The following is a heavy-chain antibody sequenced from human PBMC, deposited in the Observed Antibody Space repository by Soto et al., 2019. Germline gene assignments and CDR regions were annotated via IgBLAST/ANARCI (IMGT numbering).Heavy chain of an antibody. CDR3: ARVWGSGWYVIGRWFDP. CDR1: GGSFSGYY. Sequence: QVQLQQWGAGLLKPSETLSLTCAVYGGSFSGYYWSWIRQPPGKGLEWIGEINHSGSTNYNPSLKSRVTISVDTSKNQFSLKLSSVTAAGTAVYYCARVWGSGWYVIGRWFDPWGQGTLVTVSS. D-gene: IGHD6-19*01. J-gene: IGHJ5*02. CDR2: INHSGST. V-gene: IGHV4-34*01.